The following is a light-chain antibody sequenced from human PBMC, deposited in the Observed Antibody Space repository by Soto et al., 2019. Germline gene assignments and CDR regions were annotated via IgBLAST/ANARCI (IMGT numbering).Light chain of an antibody. CDR3: QHYGTSAL. CDR1: QTVSNMY. Sequence: EIVLTQSPGTLSLSPGERATLSCRASQTVSNMYFAWYQQKAGQAPRLLIYASNRATGIPDRFSGSGSGTDFTLTIGRLEPEDFAVYYCQHYGTSALFGPGTKVDIK. V-gene: IGKV3-20*01. J-gene: IGKJ3*01. CDR2: AS.